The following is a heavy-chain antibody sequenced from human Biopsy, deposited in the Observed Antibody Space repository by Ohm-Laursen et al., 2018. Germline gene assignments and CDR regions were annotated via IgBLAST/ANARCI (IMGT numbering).Heavy chain of an antibody. D-gene: IGHD4-11*01. J-gene: IGHJ6*02. CDR1: GDSVTKYY. Sequence: SETLSLTCTVSGDSVTKYYWSWIRQPPGKGLEWIGHIYYSVMTNYNPSLQSRVSISVDTSRNQVSLTLSSVTAADTAVYYCARDSGILNYGNFKYYHYYGMDVWGQGTEVTVS. V-gene: IGHV4-59*02. CDR3: ARDSGILNYGNFKYYHYYGMDV. CDR2: IYYSVMT.